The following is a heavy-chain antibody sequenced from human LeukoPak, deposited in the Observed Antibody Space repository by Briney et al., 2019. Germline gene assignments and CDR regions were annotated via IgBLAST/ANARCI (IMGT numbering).Heavy chain of an antibody. D-gene: IGHD1-26*01. CDR3: ARDKWGLWYDAFDI. V-gene: IGHV3-48*01. CDR2: ISSSSSTI. J-gene: IGHJ3*02. CDR1: GFTFSSYS. Sequence: GGSLRLSCAASGFTFSSYSMNWVRQAPGKGLEWVSYISSSSSTIYYADSVKGRFTISRDNAKNSLYLQMNSLRAEDTAVYYCARDKWGLWYDAFDIWGQGTMVTVSS.